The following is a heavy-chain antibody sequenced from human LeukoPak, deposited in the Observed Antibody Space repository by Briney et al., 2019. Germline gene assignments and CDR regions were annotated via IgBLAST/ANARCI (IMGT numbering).Heavy chain of an antibody. Sequence: PSETLSLTCTVSGDSISGFYWAWVRQPAGKGLQWIGRISSSGTSNYSPSLKSRITLSVDTSVSQFSLKVASVTAADTAVYYCGRYSSGWFDPWGQGTLVTVSS. D-gene: IGHD6-19*01. CDR1: GDSISGFY. CDR2: ISSSGTS. CDR3: GRYSSGWFDP. V-gene: IGHV4-4*07. J-gene: IGHJ5*02.